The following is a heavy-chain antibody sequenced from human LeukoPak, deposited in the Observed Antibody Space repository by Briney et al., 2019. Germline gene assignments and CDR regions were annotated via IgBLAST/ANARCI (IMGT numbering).Heavy chain of an antibody. CDR2: ISSSSSTI. CDR3: ARDLIVGATQRE. Sequence: GGSLRLSCAASGFTFGSYSMNWVRQAPGKGLEWVSYISSSSSTIYYADSVKGRFTISRDNAKNSLYLQMNSLRAEDTAVYYCARDLIVGATQREWGQGTLVTVSS. V-gene: IGHV3-48*04. D-gene: IGHD1-26*01. CDR1: GFTFGSYS. J-gene: IGHJ4*02.